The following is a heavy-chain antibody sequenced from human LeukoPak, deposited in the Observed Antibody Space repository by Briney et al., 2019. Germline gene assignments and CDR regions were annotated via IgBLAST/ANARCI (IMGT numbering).Heavy chain of an antibody. D-gene: IGHD2-8*02. CDR1: GGSINTSY. Sequence: SETLSLTCTVSGGSINTSYWSWIRLPAGKRLEWIGRVYSSGKTDYNPSLRSRVTMSEDTSKKQISLRLRTVTAADTAVYYCAPKHLWSDGFDIWGQGKMVTVSS. V-gene: IGHV4-4*07. CDR3: APKHLWSDGFDI. J-gene: IGHJ3*02. CDR2: VYSSGKT.